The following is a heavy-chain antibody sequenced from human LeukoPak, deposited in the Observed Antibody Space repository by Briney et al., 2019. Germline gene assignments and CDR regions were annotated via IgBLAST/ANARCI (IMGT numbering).Heavy chain of an antibody. CDR1: GGSISSSSYY. D-gene: IGHD1-26*01. J-gene: IGHJ4*02. Sequence: SETLSLTCTVSGGSISSSSYYRGWLRQPPGKGLEWIGSIYYSGSTYYNPSLKSRVTISVDTSKNQFSLKLSSVTAADTAVYYCASEWESNYFDYWGQGTLVTVSS. CDR3: ASEWESNYFDY. CDR2: IYYSGST. V-gene: IGHV4-39*01.